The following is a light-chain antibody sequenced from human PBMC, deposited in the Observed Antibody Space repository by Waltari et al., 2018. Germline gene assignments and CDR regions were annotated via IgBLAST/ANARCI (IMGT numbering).Light chain of an antibody. Sequence: EIVLTQSPATLSLSPGERATLSCRASQSVNYFLAWFQQKPGQAPRLLIYDASNRATGIPARFSGMGSGTDFTLTISSLEPEDFAVYYCQQRTNWPLTFGGGTKVEIK. CDR3: QQRTNWPLT. V-gene: IGKV3-11*01. CDR1: QSVNYF. J-gene: IGKJ4*01. CDR2: DAS.